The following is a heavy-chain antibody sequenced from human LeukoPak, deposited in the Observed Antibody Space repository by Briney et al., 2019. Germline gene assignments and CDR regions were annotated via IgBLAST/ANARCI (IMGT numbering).Heavy chain of an antibody. CDR3: ARGTLYISRGDPGSPPHDY. D-gene: IGHD2/OR15-2a*01. CDR2: INPNSSGT. V-gene: IGHV1-2*06. CDR1: GYTFTGYY. Sequence: EASVKVSCKASGYTFTGYYMHWVRQAPGQGLEWMGRINPNSSGTNYARKFQGRVTMTRDTSISTAYMELSRLRSDDTAVYFCARGTLYISRGDPGSPPHDYWGQGTLVTVSS. J-gene: IGHJ4*02.